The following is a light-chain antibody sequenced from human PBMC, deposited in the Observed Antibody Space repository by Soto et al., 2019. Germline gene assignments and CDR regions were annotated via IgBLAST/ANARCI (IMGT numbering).Light chain of an antibody. CDR1: HSVSNY. V-gene: IGKV3-11*01. CDR3: QQRSNWPPLT. J-gene: IGKJ4*01. Sequence: EIVLTQFPATLSLSPGERATLSCRASHSVSNYLAWYQQKPGQAPRLLIYDASNRATGIPARFSGSGSGTDFTLTISSLEPEDFAVYYCQQRSNWPPLTFGGGTKVEIK. CDR2: DAS.